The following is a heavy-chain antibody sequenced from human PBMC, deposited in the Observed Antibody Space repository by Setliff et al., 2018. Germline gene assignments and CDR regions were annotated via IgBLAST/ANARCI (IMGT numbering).Heavy chain of an antibody. CDR1: GGSFSGYY. J-gene: IGHJ5*02. V-gene: IGHV4-34*01. CDR2: INHSGST. D-gene: IGHD3-3*01. CDR3: ARGGIGFSEITIFGVALYWFDP. Sequence: SETLSLTCAVYGGSFSGYYWSWIRQPPGKGLEWIGEINHSGSTNYNPSLKSRVTISVDTSKNQFSLKLSSVTAAETAVYYCARGGIGFSEITIFGVALYWFDPWGQGTLVTVSS.